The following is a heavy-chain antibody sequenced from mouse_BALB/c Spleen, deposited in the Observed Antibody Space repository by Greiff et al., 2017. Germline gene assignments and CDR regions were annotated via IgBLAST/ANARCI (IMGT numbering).Heavy chain of an antibody. CDR1: GFSFTGYY. Sequence: LVKPGASVKISCKASGFSFTGYYMHWVKQSHGKSLEWIGYISCYNGATSYNQKFKGKATFTVDTSSSTAYMQFNSLTSEDTAVYYCARENLYAMDYWGQGTSVTVSS. V-gene: IGHV1S34*01. CDR3: ARENLYAMDY. CDR2: ISCYNGAT. J-gene: IGHJ4*01.